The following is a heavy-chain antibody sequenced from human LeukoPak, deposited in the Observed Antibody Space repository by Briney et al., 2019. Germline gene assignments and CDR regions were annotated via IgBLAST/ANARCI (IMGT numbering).Heavy chain of an antibody. J-gene: IGHJ4*02. CDR1: GFTFSSYS. CDR2: ISSSSSYI. CDR3: ARDQNDSSGYYYQAH. D-gene: IGHD3-22*01. Sequence: GGSLRLSCAASGFTFSSYSMNWVRQAPGKGLEWVSSISSSSSYIYYADSVKGRFTISRDNAKNSLYLQMNSLRAEDTAVYYCARDQNDSSGYYYQAHWGQGTLVTVSS. V-gene: IGHV3-21*01.